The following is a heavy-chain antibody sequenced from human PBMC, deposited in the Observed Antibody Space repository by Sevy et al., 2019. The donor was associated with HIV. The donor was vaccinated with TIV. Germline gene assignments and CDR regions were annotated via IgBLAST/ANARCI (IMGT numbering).Heavy chain of an antibody. CDR2: ISGRDTGT. D-gene: IGHD4-17*01. J-gene: IGHJ4*02. CDR1: GFTFSNYA. Sequence: GGSLRLSCAVSGFTFSNYAMSWVRQAPGKGLEWVSAISGRDTGTFYAASVKGRFTISRDNAKNSLYLEIHTLRPEDTAVYYCARSRSNYADYYFDYWGQGTVVTVSS. V-gene: IGHV3-23*01. CDR3: ARSRSNYADYYFDY.